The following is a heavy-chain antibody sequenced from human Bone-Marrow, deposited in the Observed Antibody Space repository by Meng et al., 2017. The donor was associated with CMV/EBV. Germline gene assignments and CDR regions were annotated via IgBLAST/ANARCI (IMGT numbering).Heavy chain of an antibody. V-gene: IGHV3-30*02. D-gene: IGHD2-2*01. Sequence: GGSLRLSCAASGFSFSYYSMHWVRQTPGKGLEWVSFIQYDGNHKYDAESVKGRFTISRDNSKNMVYLQMISLRPEDTAVYYCAKDIRHCTSTSCYPLFFFDSWGQGTLVTVYS. CDR2: IQYDGNHK. CDR1: GFSFSYYS. CDR3: AKDIRHCTSTSCYPLFFFDS. J-gene: IGHJ4*02.